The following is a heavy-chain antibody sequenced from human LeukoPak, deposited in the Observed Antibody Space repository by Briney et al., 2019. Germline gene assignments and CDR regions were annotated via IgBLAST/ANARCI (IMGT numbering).Heavy chain of an antibody. D-gene: IGHD6-19*01. J-gene: IGHJ4*02. Sequence: ASVKVSCKASGFTFTSSAVQWVRQARGQRLEWIGWIVVGSGNTNYAQKFQERVTITRDMSTSTAYMELSSLRSEDTAVYYCAAQGAVAKYYFDYWGQGTLVTVSS. V-gene: IGHV1-58*01. CDR1: GFTFTSSA. CDR3: AAQGAVAKYYFDY. CDR2: IVVGSGNT.